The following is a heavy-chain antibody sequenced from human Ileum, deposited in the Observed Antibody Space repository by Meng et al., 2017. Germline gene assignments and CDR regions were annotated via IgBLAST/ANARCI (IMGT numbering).Heavy chain of an antibody. CDR3: ARRTGEVDLLDY. V-gene: IGHV4-39*01. CDR2: ICYSGNT. Sequence: QLQLQESGPGLVKPSETLSLMCTGSGGSIRSSSHCCDWIRQPPGKGREWIGSICYSGNTYYNPSLKSRVSMSVDTSKKQISLKLNTVTAADTAVYYCARRTGEVDLLDYWGQGTLVTVSS. D-gene: IGHD7-27*01. CDR1: GGSIRSSSHC. J-gene: IGHJ4*02.